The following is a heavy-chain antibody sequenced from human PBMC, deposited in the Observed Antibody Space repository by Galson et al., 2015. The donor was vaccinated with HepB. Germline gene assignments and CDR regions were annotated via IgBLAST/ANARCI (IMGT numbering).Heavy chain of an antibody. CDR1: GVTFSSYA. D-gene: IGHD3-22*01. Sequence: SVKVSCKASGVTFSSYAISWVRQAPGQGLEWMGGIIPIFRTANYAQKFQGRVTITADESTSTDYMELSSLTSEDTAVYYCARQYDSSGFYAYWGQGTLVTVSS. J-gene: IGHJ4*02. CDR3: ARQYDSSGFYAY. CDR2: IIPIFRTA. V-gene: IGHV1-69*13.